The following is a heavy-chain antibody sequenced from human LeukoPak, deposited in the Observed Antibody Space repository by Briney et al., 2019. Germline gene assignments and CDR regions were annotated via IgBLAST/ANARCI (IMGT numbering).Heavy chain of an antibody. CDR2: ISYDGSNK. J-gene: IGHJ5*02. CDR3: AREGRYGSGSYYLDP. D-gene: IGHD3-10*01. V-gene: IGHV3-30*04. CDR1: GFTFSSYA. Sequence: HPGGSLRLSCAASGFTFSSYAMHWVRQAPGKGLEWVAVISYDGSNKYYADSVKGRFTISGDNSKNTLYLQMNSLRAEDTAVYYCAREGRYGSGSYYLDPWGQGTLVTVSS.